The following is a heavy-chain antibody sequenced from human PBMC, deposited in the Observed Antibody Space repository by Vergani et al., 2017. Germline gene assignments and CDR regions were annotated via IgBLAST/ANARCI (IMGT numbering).Heavy chain of an antibody. Sequence: QVQLVESGGGVVQPGRSLRLSCAASGFTFSSYGMHWVRQAPGKGLEWVAVIWYDGSNKYYADSVKGRFTISRDNSKNTLYLQMNSLRAEDTAVYYCARGVNYYDSSGYPLREGAVDCWGQGTLVTVSS. CDR2: IWYDGSNK. CDR1: GFTFSSYG. D-gene: IGHD3-22*01. CDR3: ARGVNYYDSSGYPLREGAVDC. J-gene: IGHJ4*02. V-gene: IGHV3-33*01.